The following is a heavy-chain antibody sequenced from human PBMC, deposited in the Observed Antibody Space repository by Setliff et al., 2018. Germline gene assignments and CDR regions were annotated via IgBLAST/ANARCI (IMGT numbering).Heavy chain of an antibody. D-gene: IGHD3-22*01. J-gene: IGHJ6*02. CDR2: ISVYNGNT. CDR3: ASSVDYYDRSGYPYAMDV. V-gene: IGHV1-18*01. Sequence: GPPVKVSCKASGYTFTRNGINWVRQAPGQGLEWMGWISVYNGNTHYAQKFQGRVTMTTDTSTTTAYMDLRSLRSDDTAVYYCASSVDYYDRSGYPYAMDVWGQGTAVTVS. CDR1: GYTFTRNG.